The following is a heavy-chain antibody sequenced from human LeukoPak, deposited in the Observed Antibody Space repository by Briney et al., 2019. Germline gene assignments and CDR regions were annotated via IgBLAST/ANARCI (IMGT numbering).Heavy chain of an antibody. J-gene: IGHJ3*02. V-gene: IGHV4-59*01. Sequence: SETLSLTCTVSGDSINNYYWSWIRQPPGKGLEWIGNINSGSSNSNPSLKSRATISVDMSRKHFFLDLISVTAADTAVYYCARHCCSGGSCYSLLAFDIWGQGTMVTVSS. CDR2: INSGSS. CDR3: ARHCCSGGSCYSLLAFDI. D-gene: IGHD2-15*01. CDR1: GDSINNYY.